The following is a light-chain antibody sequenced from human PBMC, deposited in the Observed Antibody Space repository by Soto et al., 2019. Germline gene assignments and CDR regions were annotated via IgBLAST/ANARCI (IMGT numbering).Light chain of an antibody. V-gene: IGKV1-17*01. CDR3: LHHNSYPRT. CDR1: QGISND. CDR2: AAS. Sequence: DIQMTQSPSSLSASVGDRVTITCRASQGISNDLGCYQQKPGKAPTRLIYAASSLKSGVPSRFSSSGSGTEFTLTISSLQAEDFATYYYLHHNSYPRTFGQGNKVEIK. J-gene: IGKJ1*01.